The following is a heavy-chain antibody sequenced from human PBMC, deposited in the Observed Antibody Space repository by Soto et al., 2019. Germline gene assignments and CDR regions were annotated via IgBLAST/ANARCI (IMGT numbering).Heavy chain of an antibody. V-gene: IGHV1-2*02. Sequence: SLKRYWKDAVYIFTGDHMHWVRHIPGQGLEWMGWINPNSRGTNYAQKFQGRVTMTRDTSISTAYMELSRLSSEDSAVYYCARDGKGDYADYWGQGTLGT. CDR3: ARDGKGDYADY. J-gene: IGHJ4*02. CDR1: VYIFTGDH. D-gene: IGHD4-17*01. CDR2: INPNSRGT.